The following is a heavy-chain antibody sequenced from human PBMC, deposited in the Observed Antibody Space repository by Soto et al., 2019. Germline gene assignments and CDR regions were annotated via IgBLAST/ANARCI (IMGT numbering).Heavy chain of an antibody. V-gene: IGHV3-30-3*01. CDR2: ISYDGSNK. CDR1: GFTFSSYA. J-gene: IGHJ6*02. CDR3: ARDLYYYDSSGHYYYYGMDV. D-gene: IGHD3-22*01. Sequence: LRLSCAASGFTFSSYAMHWVRQAPGKGLEWVAVISYDGSNKYYADSVKGRFTISRDNSKNTLYLQMNSLRAEDTAVYYCARDLYYYDSSGHYYYYGMDVWGQGTTVTVSS.